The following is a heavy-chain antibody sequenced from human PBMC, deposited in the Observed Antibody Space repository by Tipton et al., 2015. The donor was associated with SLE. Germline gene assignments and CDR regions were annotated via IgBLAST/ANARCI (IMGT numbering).Heavy chain of an antibody. CDR2: ISGSDGST. J-gene: IGHJ4*02. CDR3: ASRMVYANGPLDY. Sequence: SLRLSCAASGFSFSSYAMSWVRQAPGKGLEWVSAISGSDGSTYYADSVKGRFTISRDNAKNSLYLQMNSLRAEDTAVYYCASRMVYANGPLDYWGQGTLVTVSS. CDR1: GFSFSSYA. D-gene: IGHD2-8*01. V-gene: IGHV3-23*01.